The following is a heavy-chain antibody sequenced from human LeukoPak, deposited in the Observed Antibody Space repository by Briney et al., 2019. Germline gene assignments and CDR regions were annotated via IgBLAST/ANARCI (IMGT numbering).Heavy chain of an antibody. J-gene: IGHJ3*02. V-gene: IGHV1-18*01. D-gene: IGHD3-22*01. CDR2: ISAYNGNT. Sequence: ASVKVSCKASGYTFTSYGISWVRPAPGQGLEWMGWISAYNGNTNYAQKLQGRVTMTTDTSTSTAYMELRSLRSDDTAVYYCARDQVTMIVVVISDAFDIWGQGTMVTVSS. CDR3: ARDQVTMIVVVISDAFDI. CDR1: GYTFTSYG.